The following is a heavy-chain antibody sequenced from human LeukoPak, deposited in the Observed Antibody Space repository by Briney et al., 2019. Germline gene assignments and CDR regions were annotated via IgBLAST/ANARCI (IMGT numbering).Heavy chain of an antibody. D-gene: IGHD5-18*01. CDR2: IKKDGSEK. Sequence: GGSLRLSCAASGFTFSSHWMSWVRQAPGKGLEWVANIKKDGSEKYYVDTVKGRFTISRDNAKTSLYLQMNSLRAEDTAVYYCARDLSGIAGYTYGRGIDYWGQGTLVTVSS. CDR1: GFTFSSHW. V-gene: IGHV3-7*01. CDR3: ARDLSGIAGYTYGRGIDY. J-gene: IGHJ4*02.